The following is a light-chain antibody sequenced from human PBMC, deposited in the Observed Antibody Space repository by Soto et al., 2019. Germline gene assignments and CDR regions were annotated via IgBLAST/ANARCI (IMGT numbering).Light chain of an antibody. CDR3: QQYYSYSPLT. V-gene: IGKV1-5*01. J-gene: IGKJ4*01. Sequence: DIQMTHSPSSLSASVVDRFTITCLASQSISSWLAWYQQKPGKAPKLLIYDASSLESGVPSRFSGSGSGTEFTLTVSSLQPDDFTTYYCQQYYSYSPLTFGGGTKVDIK. CDR2: DAS. CDR1: QSISSW.